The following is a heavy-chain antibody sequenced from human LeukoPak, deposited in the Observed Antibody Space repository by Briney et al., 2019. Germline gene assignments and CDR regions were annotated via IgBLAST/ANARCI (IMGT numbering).Heavy chain of an antibody. CDR3: ARHSSYDILTGYLEGWFDP. V-gene: IGHV4-59*08. CDR2: IYGSGNT. CDR1: GGSISGWY. J-gene: IGHJ5*02. D-gene: IGHD3-9*01. Sequence: SETLSLTCTVSGGSISGWYWSWIRQPPGKGLEWIGYIYGSGNTNYNPSLKSRVTMSIDTSKNQFSLKLTSVTAADTAVYYCARHSSYDILTGYLEGWFDPWGQGTLVTVSS.